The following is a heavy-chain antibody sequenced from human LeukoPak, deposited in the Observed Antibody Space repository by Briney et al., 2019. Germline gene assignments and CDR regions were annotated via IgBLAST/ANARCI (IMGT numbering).Heavy chain of an antibody. Sequence: GESLKISCKGSGYSFTSYWIGWVRQMPGKGLEWMGIIYPGDSDTRYSPSFQGQVTISADKSISTAYLQWSSLKASDTAMYYCARQPYYDFWSGYYTGGYYYGMDVWGQGTTVTVS. V-gene: IGHV5-51*01. CDR2: IYPGDSDT. D-gene: IGHD3-3*01. J-gene: IGHJ6*02. CDR3: ARQPYYDFWSGYYTGGYYYGMDV. CDR1: GYSFTSYW.